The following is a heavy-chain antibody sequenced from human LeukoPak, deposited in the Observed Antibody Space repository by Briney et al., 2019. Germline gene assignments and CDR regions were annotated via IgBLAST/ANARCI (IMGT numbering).Heavy chain of an antibody. J-gene: IGHJ5*02. CDR2: IYTSGDT. V-gene: IGHV4-4*07. CDR3: AIEPDP. CDR1: GGSINNYY. Sequence: SETLSLTCTVSGGSINNYYWGWIRQPAGKGLEWIGRIYTSGDTSYNPSLKSRVTMSVDTSKNHFSLKLSSVTAADTAVYYCAIEPDPWGQGTLVTVSS.